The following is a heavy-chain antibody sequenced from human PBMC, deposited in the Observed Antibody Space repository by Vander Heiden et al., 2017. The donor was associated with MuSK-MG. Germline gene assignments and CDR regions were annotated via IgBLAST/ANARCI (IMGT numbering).Heavy chain of an antibody. D-gene: IGHD3-16*02. CDR1: TCGGYY. Sequence: TCGGYYWSWIRQHPGKGLEWIGYIYYSGSTYYNPSLKSRVTISVDTSKNKFSRKLSSVTAADTAVDYCARDRYGCLDYWGQGTLVTVSS. V-gene: IGHV4-31*02. CDR3: ARDRYGCLDY. J-gene: IGHJ4*02. CDR2: IYYSGST.